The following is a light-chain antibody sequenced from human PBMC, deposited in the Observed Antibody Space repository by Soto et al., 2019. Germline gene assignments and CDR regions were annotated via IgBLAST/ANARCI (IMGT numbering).Light chain of an antibody. CDR1: QSISSY. J-gene: IGKJ5*01. Sequence: DMQMTQSPSSLSASVGDRVTITYRASQSISSYLNWYQQKPGKAPKLLIYAASSLQSGVPSRFSGSGSGTDFTLTISSLQPEDFATYYCQQSYSNTITFGQGTRLEIK. CDR3: QQSYSNTIT. CDR2: AAS. V-gene: IGKV1-39*01.